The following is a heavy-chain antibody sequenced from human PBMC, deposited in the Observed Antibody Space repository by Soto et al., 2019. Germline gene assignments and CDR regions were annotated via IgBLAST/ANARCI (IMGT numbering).Heavy chain of an antibody. CDR2: ISYSGST. Sequence: PSETLSLTCSVSGDSMNNGDYFWTWIRQTPGKALQWIGYISYSGSTFYNPSLKTRLAMSVDTSKNQFSVRLRSVTAADTAAYYCARDRAHFYESSGRLDLWGQGMLVTVSS. D-gene: IGHD3-22*01. CDR3: ARDRAHFYESSGRLDL. CDR1: GDSMNNGDYF. J-gene: IGHJ4*02. V-gene: IGHV4-30-4*01.